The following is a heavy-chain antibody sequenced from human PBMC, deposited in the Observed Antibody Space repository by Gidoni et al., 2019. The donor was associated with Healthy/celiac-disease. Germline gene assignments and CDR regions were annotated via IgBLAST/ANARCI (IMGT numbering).Heavy chain of an antibody. J-gene: IGHJ4*02. CDR3: ARGKLEAAYAY. CDR2: INHSGST. D-gene: IGHD2-15*01. Sequence: QVQLQQWGAGLLTPSETLSLTCAVYGVSFSGYYWSWIRQPPGKGLEWIGEINHSGSTNYNPSRKSRVTISVDTSKNQFSRKLSSVTAADTAGYYCARGKLEAAYAYWGQGTLVTVSS. CDR1: GVSFSGYY. V-gene: IGHV4-34*01.